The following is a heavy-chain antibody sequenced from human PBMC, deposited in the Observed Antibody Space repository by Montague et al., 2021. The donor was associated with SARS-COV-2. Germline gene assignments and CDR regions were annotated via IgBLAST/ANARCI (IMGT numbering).Heavy chain of an antibody. J-gene: IGHJ6*02. CDR3: AKDQGDCSSSRCFRGWTYYYYGMDV. V-gene: IGHV3-30*18. CDR1: GFTFSSYG. CDR2: ISYDGSNK. D-gene: IGHD2-2*01. Sequence: SLRLSCAASGFTFSSYGIHWVRQAPGKGLEWVAVISYDGSNKHYXXSVKGRFTISRDNSKDTLYLQMNSLRAEDTAAYYCAKDQGDCSSSRCFRGWTYYYYGMDVWGQGTTVTVSS.